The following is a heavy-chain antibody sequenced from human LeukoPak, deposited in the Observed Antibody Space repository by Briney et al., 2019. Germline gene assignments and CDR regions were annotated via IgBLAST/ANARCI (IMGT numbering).Heavy chain of an antibody. J-gene: IGHJ6*02. V-gene: IGHV1-69*04. CDR2: IIPILGIA. D-gene: IGHD5-24*01. CDR3: ARVPRDGYNSDYGMDV. CDR1: GGTFSSYA. Sequence: VASVKVSCKASGGTFSSYAISWVRQAPGQGLEWMGRIIPILGIANYAQKFQGRVTITADKSTSTAYMELSSLRSEDTAVYYCARVPRDGYNSDYGMDVWGQGTTVTVSS.